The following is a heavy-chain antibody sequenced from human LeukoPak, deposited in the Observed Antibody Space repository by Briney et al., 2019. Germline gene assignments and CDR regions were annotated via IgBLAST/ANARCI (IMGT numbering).Heavy chain of an antibody. J-gene: IGHJ4*02. V-gene: IGHV3-7*05. CDR1: GFTFILYW. D-gene: IGHD5-12*01. Sequence: SGSLRLACAASGFTFILYWMGWVRQAPGKGLEWVANIKQDGGEEFYVDSVSGRFTISRDNAKNSLYLQMNSLRAEGTAVYYCVRVNPSGYDPPKWGQGTLVTVSS. CDR3: VRVNPSGYDPPK. CDR2: IKQDGGEE.